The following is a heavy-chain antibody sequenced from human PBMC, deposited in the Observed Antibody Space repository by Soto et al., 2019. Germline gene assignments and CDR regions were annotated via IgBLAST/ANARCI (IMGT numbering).Heavy chain of an antibody. D-gene: IGHD3-10*01. Sequence: QVQLVQSGAEVKKPGSSVKVSCKASGGTFSSYTISWVRQAPGQGLEWMGRIIPILGIANYAQKFQGRVTITAEKSTSTAYMGLSSLRAEDTAVYYCARVGLTMVRGVKNYWGQGTLVTVSS. CDR1: GGTFSSYT. V-gene: IGHV1-69*02. CDR2: IIPILGIA. J-gene: IGHJ4*02. CDR3: ARVGLTMVRGVKNY.